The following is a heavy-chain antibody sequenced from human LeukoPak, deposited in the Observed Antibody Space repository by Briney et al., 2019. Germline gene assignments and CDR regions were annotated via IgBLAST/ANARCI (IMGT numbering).Heavy chain of an antibody. CDR2: VHYSGTA. Sequence: SETLSLTCTVSDVSITNYDWSWVRQPPGKGLEFIGHVHYSGTANYNPSLRSRVTISIDTPKKHFFLKLKSVTAADTAVYYCARGYGDFRVEGRYFHSWGQGTLVTVSS. CDR3: ARGYGDFRVEGRYFHS. CDR1: DVSITNYD. V-gene: IGHV4-59*01. J-gene: IGHJ4*02. D-gene: IGHD4-17*01.